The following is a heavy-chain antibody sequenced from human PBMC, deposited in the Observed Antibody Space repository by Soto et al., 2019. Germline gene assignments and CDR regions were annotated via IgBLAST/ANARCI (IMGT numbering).Heavy chain of an antibody. D-gene: IGHD3-10*01. CDR3: ARHSPSFLYGSGPWDV. Sequence: SETLSLTCAVYGGSFSDYYWSWIRQPPGKGLEWIGEINHSGSTNYNPSLKSRVTISVDTSKNQFPLKLSSLSAADTAVYYCARHSPSFLYGSGPWDVWGQGTTVTVSS. CDR2: INHSGST. V-gene: IGHV4-34*01. CDR1: GGSFSDYY. J-gene: IGHJ6*02.